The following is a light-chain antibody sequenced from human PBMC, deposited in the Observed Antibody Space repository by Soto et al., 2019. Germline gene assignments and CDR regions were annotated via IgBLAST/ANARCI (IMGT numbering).Light chain of an antibody. CDR3: GTWDSSLSPGGV. J-gene: IGLJ3*02. Sequence: QSVLTQPPSVSAAPGQMVTISCSGSSSNIGNNYVSWYQQLPGTAPKLLIYDNNKRPSGIPDRFSGSTSGTSATLGITGLQTGDEADYYCGTWDSSLSPGGVFGGGTKVTVL. CDR2: DNN. CDR1: SSNIGNNY. V-gene: IGLV1-51*02.